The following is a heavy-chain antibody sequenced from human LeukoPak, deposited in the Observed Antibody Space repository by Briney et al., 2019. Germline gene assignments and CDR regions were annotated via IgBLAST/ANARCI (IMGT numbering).Heavy chain of an antibody. CDR3: AREGRKDYVYFDH. CDR2: INYSGST. CDR1: GVSISSYY. J-gene: IGHJ4*02. V-gene: IGHV4-59*01. Sequence: SETLSLTCTVSGVSISSYYWSWIRQPPGKGLEWIGYINYSGSTNYNPSLKSRVTMSVDTSKNQFSLKLSSVTAADTAMYYCAREGRKDYVYFDHWGQGSLVTVSS. D-gene: IGHD4-17*01.